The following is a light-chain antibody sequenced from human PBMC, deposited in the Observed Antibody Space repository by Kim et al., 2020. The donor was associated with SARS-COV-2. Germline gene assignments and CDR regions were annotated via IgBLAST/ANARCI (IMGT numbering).Light chain of an antibody. Sequence: CTLGSGYSNYKVDWYQQGPGKGPRFVMRVGTGGIVGSKGDGIPDRFSVLGSGLNRYLTIKNIQEEDESDYHCGADHGSGSNFVYVFGTGTKVTVL. CDR2: VGTGGIVG. J-gene: IGLJ1*01. CDR1: SGYSNYK. V-gene: IGLV9-49*01. CDR3: GADHGSGSNFVYV.